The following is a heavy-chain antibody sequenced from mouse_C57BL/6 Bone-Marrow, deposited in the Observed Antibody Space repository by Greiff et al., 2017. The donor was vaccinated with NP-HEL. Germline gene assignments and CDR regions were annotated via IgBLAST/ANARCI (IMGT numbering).Heavy chain of an antibody. CDR1: GFTFSSYA. CDR3: ARALLLRSGAY. CDR2: ISDGGSYT. V-gene: IGHV5-4*01. J-gene: IGHJ3*01. D-gene: IGHD1-1*01. Sequence: EVQVVESGGGLVKPGGSLKLSCAASGFTFSSYAMSWVRQTPEKRLEWVATISDGGSYTYYPDNVKGRFTISRDNAKNNLYLQMSHLKSEDTAMYYCARALLLRSGAYWGQGTLVTVSA.